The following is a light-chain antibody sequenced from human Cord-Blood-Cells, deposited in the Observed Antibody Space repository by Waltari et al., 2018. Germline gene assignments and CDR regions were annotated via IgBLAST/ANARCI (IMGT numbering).Light chain of an antibody. CDR1: SSDVGSYNR. Sequence: QSALTQPPSVSGSPDQSVTIPCTGTSSDVGSYNRVSWYQQPPGTAPKLMIYEVSNRPSGVPARFSGSKSGNTASLTISGLQAEDEADYYCSSYTSSSTYVFGTGTKVTVL. CDR3: SSYTSSSTYV. CDR2: EVS. J-gene: IGLJ1*01. V-gene: IGLV2-18*02.